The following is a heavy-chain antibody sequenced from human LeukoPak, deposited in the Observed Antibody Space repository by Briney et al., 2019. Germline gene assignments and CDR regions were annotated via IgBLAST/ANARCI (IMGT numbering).Heavy chain of an antibody. CDR2: IKTGGSEK. J-gene: IGHJ4*02. CDR3: ARERMYSGSGSTYPYYDY. CDR1: AFTFSCCR. Sequence: GGARSLSFSCAAFTFSCCRFGMGRPRPGEGVGLGGNIKTGGSEKYFMDSVKGRFTISRDNAKNALYLEMNSLRAEDTAEYFCARERMYSGSGSTYPYYDYWGQGTLVTVSS. V-gene: IGHV3-7*01. D-gene: IGHD3-10*01.